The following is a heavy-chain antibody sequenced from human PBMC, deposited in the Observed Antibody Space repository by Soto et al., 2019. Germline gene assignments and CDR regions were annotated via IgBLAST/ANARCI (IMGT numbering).Heavy chain of an antibody. J-gene: IGHJ5*02. Sequence: GGSLRLSCAASGFTFSSYAMHWVRQAPGKGLEWVAVISYDGSNKYYADSVKGRFTISRDNSKNTLYLQMNSLRAEDTAVYYCARDGLAAAGNPFDPWGQVTLVTVSS. V-gene: IGHV3-30-3*01. CDR3: ARDGLAAAGNPFDP. CDR1: GFTFSSYA. CDR2: ISYDGSNK. D-gene: IGHD6-13*01.